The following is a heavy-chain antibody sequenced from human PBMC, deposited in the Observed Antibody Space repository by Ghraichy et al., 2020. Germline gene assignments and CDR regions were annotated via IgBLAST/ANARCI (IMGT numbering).Heavy chain of an antibody. Sequence: LSLTCVTSGFTFSIYNMNWVRQAPGKGLEWVSSIGTDNYTYSADSVRGRFTISRDNAKTSLFLQMNSLRAEDTAVYYCAREPRSKQLEDWGQGTLVTVSS. V-gene: IGHV3-21*01. CDR1: GFTFSIYN. J-gene: IGHJ4*02. D-gene: IGHD1-1*01. CDR3: AREPRSKQLED. CDR2: IGTDNYT.